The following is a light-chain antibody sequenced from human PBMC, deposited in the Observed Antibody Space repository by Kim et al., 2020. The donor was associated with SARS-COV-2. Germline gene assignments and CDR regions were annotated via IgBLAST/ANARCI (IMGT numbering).Light chain of an antibody. J-gene: IGLJ2*01. Sequence: ELTQDPAVSVALGQTVRITCQGDSLRKYYATWYQQKPGQAPVLLISGKNNRPSGIPDRFSGSSSGNTASLTIAGAQAEDEADYYCNSRDTSHFVIFGGGTKLTVL. CDR3: NSRDTSHFVI. CDR2: GKN. CDR1: SLRKYY. V-gene: IGLV3-19*01.